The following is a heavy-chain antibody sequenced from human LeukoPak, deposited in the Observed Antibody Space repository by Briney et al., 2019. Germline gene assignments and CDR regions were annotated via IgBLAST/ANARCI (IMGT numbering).Heavy chain of an antibody. CDR2: ISYDGSNK. V-gene: IGHV3-30-3*01. CDR3: ARTHSYYYDSSGYPNY. Sequence: GGSLRLSCAASGFTFSSYAMHWVRQAPGKGLEWVAVISYDGSNKYYADSVKGRFTISRDNSKNTLYLQMNSLRAEDTAVYYCARTHSYYYDSSGYPNYWGQGTLVTVSS. CDR1: GFTFSSYA. D-gene: IGHD3-22*01. J-gene: IGHJ4*02.